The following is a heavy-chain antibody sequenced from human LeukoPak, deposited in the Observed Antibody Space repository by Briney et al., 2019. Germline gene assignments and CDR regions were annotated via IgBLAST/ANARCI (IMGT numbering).Heavy chain of an antibody. CDR2: IIPIFGTA. CDR1: GGTFSSYA. J-gene: IGHJ5*02. Sequence: SVKVSCKASGGTFSSYAISWVRQAPGQGLEWMGGIIPIFGTANYAQKFQGRVTITTDESTSTAYMELSSLRSEDTAVYYCARARGRLRSRFDPWGQGTLVTVSS. CDR3: ARARGRLRSRFDP. D-gene: IGHD4-17*01. V-gene: IGHV1-69*05.